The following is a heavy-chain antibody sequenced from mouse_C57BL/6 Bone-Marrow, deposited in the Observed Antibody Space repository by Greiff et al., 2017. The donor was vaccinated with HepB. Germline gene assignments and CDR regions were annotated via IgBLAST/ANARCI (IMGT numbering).Heavy chain of an antibody. Sequence: LQQPGAELVKPGASVKLSCKASGYTFTSYWMHWVKQRPGRGLEWIGRIDPNSGGTKYNEKFKSKATLTVDKPSSTAYIQLSSLTSEDSAVYYCARRRYYPFAYWGQGTRVTVSA. D-gene: IGHD1-1*01. V-gene: IGHV1-62-3*01. CDR3: ARRRYYPFAY. J-gene: IGHJ3*01. CDR1: GYTFTSYW. CDR2: IDPNSGGT.